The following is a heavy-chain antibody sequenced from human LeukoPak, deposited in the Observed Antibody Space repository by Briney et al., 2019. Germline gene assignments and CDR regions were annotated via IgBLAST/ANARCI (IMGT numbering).Heavy chain of an antibody. J-gene: IGHJ6*02. CDR2: ISSSSSYI. CDR1: GFAFNSYW. CDR3: ARADLVVVAATSRRRYYYGMDV. V-gene: IGHV3-21*01. Sequence: GGSLRLSCAASGFAFNSYWMSWVRQTPGKGLEWVSSISSSSSYIYYADSVKGRFTISRDNAKNSLYLQMNSLRAEDTAVYYCARADLVVVAATSRRRYYYGMDVWGQGTTVTVSS. D-gene: IGHD2-15*01.